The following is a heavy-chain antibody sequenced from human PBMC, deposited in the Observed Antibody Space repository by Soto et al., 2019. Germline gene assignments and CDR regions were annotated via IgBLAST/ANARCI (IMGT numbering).Heavy chain of an antibody. CDR2: IYPGDSDT. D-gene: IGHD1-26*01. V-gene: IGHV5-51*01. Sequence: ASVKISCKGSGYSFTSYWIGWVRQMPGKGLEWMGIIYPGDSDTRYSPSFQGQVTISADKSISTAYLQWSSLKASDTAMYYCARHVSSGSYLDDHWFDPWGQGTLVTVSS. J-gene: IGHJ5*02. CDR1: GYSFTSYW. CDR3: ARHVSSGSYLDDHWFDP.